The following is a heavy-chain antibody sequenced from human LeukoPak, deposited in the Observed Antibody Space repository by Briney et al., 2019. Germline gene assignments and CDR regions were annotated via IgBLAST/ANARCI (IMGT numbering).Heavy chain of an antibody. CDR1: DGSISSYY. Sequence: SETLSLTCTVSDGSISSYYWSWIRQPAGKGLEWIGRIYPSGSTIYNPSLKIRVTMSVDTSKNQFSLKLSSVTAADTAVYYCARTSSSSWSYGMDVWGQGTTVTVSS. J-gene: IGHJ6*02. CDR3: ARTSSSSWSYGMDV. V-gene: IGHV4-4*07. D-gene: IGHD6-13*01. CDR2: IYPSGST.